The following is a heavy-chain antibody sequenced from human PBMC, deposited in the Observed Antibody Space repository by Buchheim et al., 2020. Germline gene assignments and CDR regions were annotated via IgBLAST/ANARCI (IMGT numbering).Heavy chain of an antibody. J-gene: IGHJ4*02. CDR2: ISYDGSNK. V-gene: IGHV3-30-3*01. CDR3: ARERDLGYCSGGSCWTFDY. Sequence: QVQLVESGGGVVQPGRSLRLSCAASGFTFSSYAMHWVRQAPGKGLEWVAVISYDGSNKYYADSVKGRFTISRDTSKNTLYLQMNSLRAEDTAVYYCARERDLGYCSGGSCWTFDYWGQGTL. CDR1: GFTFSSYA. D-gene: IGHD2-15*01.